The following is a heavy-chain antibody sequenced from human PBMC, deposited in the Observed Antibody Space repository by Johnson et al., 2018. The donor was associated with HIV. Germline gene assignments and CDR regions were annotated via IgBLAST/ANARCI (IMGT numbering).Heavy chain of an antibody. CDR3: ARAPGGSPRAAFDI. CDR2: INSDGSST. V-gene: IGHV3-74*02. Sequence: VQLVESGGGVVQSGRSLRLSCAASGFTFGDSAIHWVRQAPGKGLVWVSRINSDGSSTSYADSVKGRFTISRDNAKNTLYLQMNSLRAEDTALYYCARAPGGSPRAAFDIWGQGTMVTVSS. D-gene: IGHD2-15*01. J-gene: IGHJ3*02. CDR1: GFTFGDSA.